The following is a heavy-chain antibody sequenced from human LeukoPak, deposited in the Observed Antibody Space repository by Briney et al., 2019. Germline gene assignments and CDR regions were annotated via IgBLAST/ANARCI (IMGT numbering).Heavy chain of an antibody. CDR1: EFTFSSYG. CDR3: ARDGGIAAAGRAYYFDY. D-gene: IGHD6-13*01. CDR2: IWNDGSNK. Sequence: AGGSLRLSCAASEFTFSSYGMHWVRQAPGKGLEWVAVIWNDGSNKYYADSVKGRFTISRDNSKNTLYLQMNSLRAEDTAVYYCARDGGIAAAGRAYYFDYWGQGTLVTVSS. V-gene: IGHV3-33*01. J-gene: IGHJ4*02.